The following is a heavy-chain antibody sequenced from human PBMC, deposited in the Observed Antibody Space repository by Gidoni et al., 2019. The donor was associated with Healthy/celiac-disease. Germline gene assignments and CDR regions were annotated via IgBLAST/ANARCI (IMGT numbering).Heavy chain of an antibody. Sequence: QMQLVQSGPEVKKPGTSVKVSCKASGFTFTSSAVQWVRQARGQRLEWIGWIVVGSGNTNYAQKFQERVAITRDMSTSTAYMELSSLRSEDTAVYYCAADLGPDIVGATSLDYWGQGTLVTVSS. CDR3: AADLGPDIVGATSLDY. J-gene: IGHJ4*02. CDR2: IVVGSGNT. V-gene: IGHV1-58*01. D-gene: IGHD1-26*01. CDR1: GFTFTSSA.